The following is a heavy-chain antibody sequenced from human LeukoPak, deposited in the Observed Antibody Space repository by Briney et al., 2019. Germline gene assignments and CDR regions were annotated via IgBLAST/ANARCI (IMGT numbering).Heavy chain of an antibody. CDR2: IFDSGTT. D-gene: IGHD2-15*01. Sequence: ETLSLTCTVSGGSIGSYFWHWIRQPPGKGLEWMGYIFDSGTTAYNPSLKRRVTMSVDTSKNQFSPNLSSVTAADTAVYYCAGGPSPYCSGGSCPLDVWGKGTTVTVSS. CDR1: GGSIGSYF. V-gene: IGHV4-59*01. CDR3: AGGPSPYCSGGSCPLDV. J-gene: IGHJ6*04.